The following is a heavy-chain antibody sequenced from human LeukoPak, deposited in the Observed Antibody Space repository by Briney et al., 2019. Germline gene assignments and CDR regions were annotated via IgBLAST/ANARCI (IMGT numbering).Heavy chain of an antibody. V-gene: IGHV4-4*07. CDR1: GGSISNYY. J-gene: IGHJ4*02. D-gene: IGHD5-18*01. Sequence: PSETLSLTCTVSGGSISNYYWSWIRQPAGKGLEWIGRIYSSGTTIYTPSLKSRVTMSVDTSKNQFSLKLSSVTAADTAVYYCASSSAMVTHSFDYWGQGTLVTVSS. CDR3: ASSSAMVTHSFDY. CDR2: IYSSGTT.